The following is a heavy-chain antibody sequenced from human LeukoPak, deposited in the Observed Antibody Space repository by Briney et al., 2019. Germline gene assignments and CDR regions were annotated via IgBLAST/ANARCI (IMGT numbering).Heavy chain of an antibody. Sequence: GGSLRLSCAASGITLNIFAMNWVRQAPGKGLEWVSAITRSGTNTFYRDSVKGRSTVSRDNPKNTIFLQMNTLRADDTAVYYCAKREVVAARPVWFDPWGQGTLVTVSS. CDR1: GITLNIFA. CDR2: ITRSGTNT. CDR3: AKREVVAARPVWFDP. D-gene: IGHD6-6*01. V-gene: IGHV3-23*01. J-gene: IGHJ5*02.